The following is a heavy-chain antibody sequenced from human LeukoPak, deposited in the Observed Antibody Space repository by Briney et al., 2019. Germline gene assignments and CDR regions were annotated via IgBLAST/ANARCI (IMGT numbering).Heavy chain of an antibody. CDR2: ISSSGSTI. CDR3: ARERTGRFDY. V-gene: IGHV3-48*03. CDR1: GFTFSSYE. J-gene: IGHJ4*02. D-gene: IGHD3-10*01. Sequence: GGTLRLSCAASGFTFSSYEMNWVRQAPGKGLEWVSYISSSGSTIYYADSVKGRFTISRDNAKNSLYLQMNSLRAEDTAVYYCARERTGRFDYWGQGTLVTVSS.